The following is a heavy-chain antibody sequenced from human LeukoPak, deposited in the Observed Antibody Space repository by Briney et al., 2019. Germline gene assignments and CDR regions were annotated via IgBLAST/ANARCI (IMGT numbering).Heavy chain of an antibody. V-gene: IGHV4-39*07. CDR3: ARRDFDWLLWHPPSYYFDY. D-gene: IGHD3-9*01. CDR1: GGSISSSSYY. Sequence: SETLSLTCTVSGGSISSSSYYWGWIRQPPGKGLEWIGEINHSGSTNYNPSLKSRVTISVDTSKNQFSLKLSSVTAADTAVYYCARRDFDWLLWHPPSYYFDYWGQGTLVTVSS. CDR2: INHSGST. J-gene: IGHJ4*02.